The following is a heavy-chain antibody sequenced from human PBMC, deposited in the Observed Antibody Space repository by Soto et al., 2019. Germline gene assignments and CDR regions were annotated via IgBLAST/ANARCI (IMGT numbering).Heavy chain of an antibody. CDR1: GYTFTSYD. D-gene: IGHD3-3*01. CDR2: MNPNSGNT. V-gene: IGHV1-8*01. Sequence: ASVKVSCKASGYTFTSYDINWVRQATGQGLEWMGWMNPNSGNTGYAQKFQGRVTMTRNTSIGTAYMELSSLRSEDTAVYYCARGEVGGTTAPYYDFWSGSSYYYYMDVWGKGTTVTVSS. CDR3: ARGEVGGTTAPYYDFWSGSSYYYYMDV. J-gene: IGHJ6*03.